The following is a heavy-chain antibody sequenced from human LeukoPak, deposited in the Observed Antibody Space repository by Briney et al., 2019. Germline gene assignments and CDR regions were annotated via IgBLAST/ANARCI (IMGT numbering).Heavy chain of an antibody. Sequence: PSETLSLTCTVSGGSISGARYYWNWIRQPAGKGLEWIGRIYTSESTNYNPSLKSRVTISADTSKNQFSLKLSSVTAADTAVYYCASASGYWGQGTLVTVSS. CDR1: GGSISGARYY. J-gene: IGHJ4*02. CDR3: ASASGY. CDR2: IYTSEST. V-gene: IGHV4-61*02. D-gene: IGHD6-19*01.